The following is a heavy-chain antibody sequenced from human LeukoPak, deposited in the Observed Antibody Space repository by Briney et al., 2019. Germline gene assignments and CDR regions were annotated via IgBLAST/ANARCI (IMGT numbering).Heavy chain of an antibody. CDR3: AKDTRTISCLDF. CDR2: IRYDGSNK. Sequence: PGGALRLSCAASGFTFSSYGMHWVRQAPGKGVEWGAFIRYDGSNKYYADSVKGRFTISRDNSKNTLYLQMNSLRAEDTAVYYCAKDTRTISCLDFWAQGTLVTVSS. J-gene: IGHJ4*02. D-gene: IGHD3-3*01. CDR1: GFTFSSYG. V-gene: IGHV3-30*02.